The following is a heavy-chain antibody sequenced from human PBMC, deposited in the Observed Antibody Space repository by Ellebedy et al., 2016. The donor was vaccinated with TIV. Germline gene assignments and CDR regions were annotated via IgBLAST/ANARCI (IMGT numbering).Heavy chain of an antibody. CDR1: GFTFSDYA. V-gene: IGHV3-49*03. CDR2: IRSKDNGGTT. D-gene: IGHD5-18*01. CDR3: SGFFGYNP. J-gene: IGHJ5*02. Sequence: PGGSLRLSCAASGFTFSDYAMSWFRQATGKGLEGVVFIRSKDNGGTTEYVPSVKGRFIISRDDSKSIAYLQMNSLKIEDTGVYYCSGFFGYNPWGQGTLVIVSP.